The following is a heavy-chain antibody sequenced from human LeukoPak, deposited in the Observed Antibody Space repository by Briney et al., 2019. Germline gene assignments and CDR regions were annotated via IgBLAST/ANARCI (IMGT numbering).Heavy chain of an antibody. D-gene: IGHD2-15*01. CDR3: ARARPDGSGGSWPDAFDI. CDR1: GFTFSSYG. CDR2: IWYDGSNK. J-gene: IGHJ3*02. Sequence: AGGSLRLSCAASGFTFSSYGMHWVRQAPGKGLEWVAVIWYDGSNKYYADSVKGRFTISRDNSKNTLYLQMNSLRAEDTAVYYCARARPDGSGGSWPDAFDIWGQGTMVTVSS. V-gene: IGHV3-33*08.